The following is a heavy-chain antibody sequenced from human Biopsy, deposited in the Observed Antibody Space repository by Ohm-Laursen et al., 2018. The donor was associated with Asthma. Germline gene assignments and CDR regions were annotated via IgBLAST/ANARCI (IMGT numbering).Heavy chain of an antibody. CDR2: IMTVFGTT. D-gene: IGHD6-19*01. CDR3: ARCQVGYSSGWSLLLKKIYYSGMDV. CDR1: GGMFGNYA. V-gene: IGHV1-69*13. J-gene: IGHJ6*02. Sequence: SVKVSCKTSGGMFGNYAISWVRQAPGLGLEWMGGIMTVFGTTNYAQKFQGRVTITADESTSTAYMEVTSLRSEDTAIYYCARCQVGYSSGWSLLLKKIYYSGMDVWGQGTAVTVSS.